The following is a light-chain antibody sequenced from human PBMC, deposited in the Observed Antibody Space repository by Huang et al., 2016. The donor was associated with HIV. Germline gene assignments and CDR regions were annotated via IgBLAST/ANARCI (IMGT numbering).Light chain of an antibody. CDR2: GAS. CDR3: QQYGNSRT. CDR1: QSVNSNY. Sequence: EIVLTQSPGTLSLSPGERATLSCRASQSVNSNYLAWYQQRSGQAPRLLIYGASSRATGIPDGFSGSGSGTDFTLTISRLEPEDFAVYYCQQYGNSRTFGRGTKVEIK. V-gene: IGKV3-20*01. J-gene: IGKJ4*02.